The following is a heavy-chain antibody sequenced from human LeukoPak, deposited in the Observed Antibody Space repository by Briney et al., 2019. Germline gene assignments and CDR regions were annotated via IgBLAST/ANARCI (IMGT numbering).Heavy chain of an antibody. CDR3: ARHRRGRGVAAAGFDY. J-gene: IGHJ4*02. V-gene: IGHV4-34*01. D-gene: IGHD6-13*01. CDR2: INHSGST. CDR1: GGSFSGYY. Sequence: PSETLSLTCAVYGGSFSGYYWSWIRQPPGKGLEWIGEINHSGSTNYNPSLKSRVTISVDTSKNQFSLKLSSVTAADTAVYYCARHRRGRGVAAAGFDYWGQGTLVTVSS.